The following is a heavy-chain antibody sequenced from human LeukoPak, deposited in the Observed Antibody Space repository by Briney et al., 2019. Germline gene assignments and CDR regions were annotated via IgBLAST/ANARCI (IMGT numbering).Heavy chain of an antibody. D-gene: IGHD3-10*01. J-gene: IGHJ4*02. CDR2: ISSNGRST. CDR3: ARYGPGPFDY. CDR1: GFTLSSAA. Sequence: GGSLRLSCAAYGFTLSSAAMHSVRQAPGKGLEYVSAISSNGRSTSYAHSVKGRFTISRDNSKNTLDLQMGSLRAEDMAVYCCARYGPGPFDYWGQGTLVTVSS. V-gene: IGHV3-64*01.